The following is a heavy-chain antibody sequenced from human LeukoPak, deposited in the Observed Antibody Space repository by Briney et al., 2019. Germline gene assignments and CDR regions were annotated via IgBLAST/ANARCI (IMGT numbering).Heavy chain of an antibody. CDR3: AKAVYSSSFSLFDY. V-gene: IGHV3-9*01. J-gene: IGHJ4*02. D-gene: IGHD6-13*01. CDR1: GFTFDDYA. Sequence: GRSLRLSCAASGFTFDDYAMHWVRQAPGKGLEWVSGISWNSGSIGYADSVKGRFTISRDNAKNSLYLQMNSLRAEDTALYYCAKAVYSSSFSLFDYWGQGTLVTVSS. CDR2: ISWNSGSI.